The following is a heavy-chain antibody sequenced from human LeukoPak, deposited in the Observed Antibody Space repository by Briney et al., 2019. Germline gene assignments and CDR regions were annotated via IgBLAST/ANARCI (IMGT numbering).Heavy chain of an antibody. V-gene: IGHV3-7*03. CDR1: GFSFSSTW. D-gene: IGHD4-17*01. J-gene: IGHJ4*02. CDR3: AKGGDYGDFFFDY. Sequence: PGGSLRLSCAASGFSFSSTWMTWVRQTPGKGLELVSNINIDGSQRYHAYSVEGRFTISRDNSKNTLYLQMNSLRAEDTAVYYCAKGGDYGDFFFDYWGQGTLVTVSS. CDR2: INIDGSQR.